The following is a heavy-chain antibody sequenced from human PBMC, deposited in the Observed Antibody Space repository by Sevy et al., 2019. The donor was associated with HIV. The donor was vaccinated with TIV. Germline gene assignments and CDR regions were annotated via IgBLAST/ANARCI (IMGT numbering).Heavy chain of an antibody. J-gene: IGHJ3*02. V-gene: IGHV3-21*01. D-gene: IGHD2-2*02. CDR3: ARNNCSITNCYMGDVFDI. CDR2: ISGISNYI. Sequence: GGSLRLSCAASGFTFSSYSMNWVRQAPGKGLEWVSSISGISNYIYYADSMKGRFTASRDNARNSLYLQRNSLRAEDTAVYYCARNNCSITNCYMGDVFDIWGQGTMVTVSS. CDR1: GFTFSSYS.